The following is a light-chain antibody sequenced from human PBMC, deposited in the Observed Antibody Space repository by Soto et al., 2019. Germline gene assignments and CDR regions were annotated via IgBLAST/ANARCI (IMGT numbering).Light chain of an antibody. V-gene: IGKV1-39*01. CDR3: QKTYTTPEIT. CDR1: QTISSW. J-gene: IGKJ5*01. CDR2: GAS. Sequence: DIQMTQSPSTLSGSVGDRVTITCRASQTISSWLAWYQQKPGKAPNLLMYGASYLKSGVPKRFSGSGSGTDFTLTISSLQPEDFAIYYCQKTYTTPEITFGQGTRLEIK.